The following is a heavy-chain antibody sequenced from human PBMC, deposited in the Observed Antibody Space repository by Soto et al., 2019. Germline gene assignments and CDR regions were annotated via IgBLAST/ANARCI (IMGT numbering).Heavy chain of an antibody. CDR2: ISYDGSKK. CDR1: GFSFSTHA. J-gene: IGHJ4*02. V-gene: IGHV3-30-3*01. CDR3: ARDRGDGLRNFDWLCLDY. D-gene: IGHD3-9*01. Sequence: QVQLAESGGGVVQPGRSLRLSCAASGFSFSTHAMHWVRQAPGKGLEWVAVISYDGSKKYYTDSVRGRITISRDNSKNTLYLQMKSPRTEDTGVYFCARDRGDGLRNFDWLCLDYWGPGTLVTVSS.